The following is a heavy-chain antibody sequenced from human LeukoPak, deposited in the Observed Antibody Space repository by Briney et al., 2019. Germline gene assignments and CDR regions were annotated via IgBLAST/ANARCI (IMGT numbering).Heavy chain of an antibody. V-gene: IGHV1-18*01. J-gene: IGHJ6*02. CDR3: ARDNIVLMVYAPAYYCYGMDV. CDR1: GYTFTSYG. D-gene: IGHD2-8*01. Sequence: ASVKVSCKASGYTFTSYGISWVRQAPGQGLEWMGWISAYNGNTNYAQKLQGRVTMTTDTSTSTAYMELRSLRSDDTAVYYCARDNIVLMVYAPAYYCYGMDVWGQGTTVTVSS. CDR2: ISAYNGNT.